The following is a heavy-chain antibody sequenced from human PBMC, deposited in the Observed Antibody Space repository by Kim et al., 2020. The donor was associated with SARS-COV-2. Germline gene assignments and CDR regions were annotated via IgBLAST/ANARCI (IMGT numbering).Heavy chain of an antibody. J-gene: IGHJ4*02. CDR1: GYTFTSYA. D-gene: IGHD4-17*01. CDR3: ASEARGSGYGEDIDY. CDR2: INTNTGNP. Sequence: ASVKVSCKASGYTFTSYAMNWVRQAPGQGLEWMGWINTNTGNPTYAQGFTGRFVFSLDTSVSTAYLQISSLKAEDTAVYYCASEARGSGYGEDIDYWGQGTLVTVSS. V-gene: IGHV7-4-1*02.